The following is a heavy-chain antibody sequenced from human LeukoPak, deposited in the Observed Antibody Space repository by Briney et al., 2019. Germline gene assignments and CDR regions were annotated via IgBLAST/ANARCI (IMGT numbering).Heavy chain of an antibody. CDR2: ISSSGSTI. CDR1: GFTFSDFY. CDR3: AGSRYTAIVAPYL. J-gene: IGHJ4*02. D-gene: IGHD5-18*01. Sequence: GGSLRLSCSASGFTFSDFYMSWLRPAQGKGRVWVSYISSSGSTIYYEDSGKGRLTISRDNATNSLYLQMTSLRAKDTAFCDCAGSRYTAIVAPYLWGQGTLVTVSS. V-gene: IGHV3-11*01.